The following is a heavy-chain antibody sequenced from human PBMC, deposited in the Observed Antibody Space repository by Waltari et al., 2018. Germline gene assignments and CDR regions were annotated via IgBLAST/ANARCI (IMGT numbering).Heavy chain of an antibody. CDR3: ARVARKTYSSPVPGRDYYYGMDV. Sequence: EEQLVESGGGLIQPGESLRVSCAVSGFTFSRYWMNWVRQAPGKGLGWVARINSEGSDTSYADSVKGRFTISRDNAKNTVYLQMKSLRAEDTAVYYCARVARKTYSSPVPGRDYYYGMDVWGLGTTVTVSS. V-gene: IGHV3-74*01. J-gene: IGHJ6*02. CDR2: INSEGSDT. D-gene: IGHD6-13*01. CDR1: GFTFSRYW.